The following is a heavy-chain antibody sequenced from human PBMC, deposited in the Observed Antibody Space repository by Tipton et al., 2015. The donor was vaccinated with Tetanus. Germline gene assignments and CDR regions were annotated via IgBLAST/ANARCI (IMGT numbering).Heavy chain of an antibody. D-gene: IGHD2-8*02. Sequence: TLSLTCTVSRDSVSGYYWSWIRQPPGKGLEWVGYVYYTGDTNYNPSLKSRVTISMDRSENQISLKMTSVTAADTAVYYCAGVTAQRTELYFEHWGQGTQVTVSS. J-gene: IGHJ1*01. CDR2: VYYTGDT. CDR3: AGVTAQRTELYFEH. CDR1: RDSVSGYY. V-gene: IGHV4-59*02.